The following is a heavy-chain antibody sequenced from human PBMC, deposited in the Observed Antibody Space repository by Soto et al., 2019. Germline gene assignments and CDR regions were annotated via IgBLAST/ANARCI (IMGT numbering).Heavy chain of an antibody. V-gene: IGHV4-4*02. CDR2: IYHSGST. J-gene: IGHJ4*02. D-gene: IGHD6-19*01. CDR1: GGSISSSNW. CDR3: AREWYSSGWYYFDY. Sequence: SETLSLTCAVSGGSISSSNWWSWVRQPPGKGLEWIGEIYHSGSTNYNPSLKSRVTISVDKSKNQFSLKLSSVTAADTAVYYCAREWYSSGWYYFDYWGQGTLVTVSS.